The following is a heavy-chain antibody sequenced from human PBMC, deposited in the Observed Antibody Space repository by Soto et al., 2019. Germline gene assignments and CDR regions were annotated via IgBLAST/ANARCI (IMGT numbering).Heavy chain of an antibody. CDR2: INHGGGT. D-gene: IGHD3-3*01. Sequence: QVQLQQWGAGLLKPSETLSLTCAVYGGSFSGYYWSWIRQPPGKGLEWLGEINHGGGTNYNPSLKSRVTISVDKSKHQFSLKLSSVTAADTAVYYCASRGVTIFGVVSGGFDPWGQGTLVTVSS. J-gene: IGHJ5*02. CDR1: GGSFSGYY. V-gene: IGHV4-34*01. CDR3: ASRGVTIFGVVSGGFDP.